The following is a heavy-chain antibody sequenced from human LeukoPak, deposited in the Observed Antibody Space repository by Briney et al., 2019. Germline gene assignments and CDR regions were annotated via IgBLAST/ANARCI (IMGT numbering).Heavy chain of an antibody. Sequence: PSETLSLTCTVSGGSISSGSYYWSWIRQPAGKGLEWIGRIYTSGSTNYNPSLKSRVTISVDTSKNQFSLKLSSVTAADTAVYYCARIIAARLWWFDPWGQGTLVTVSS. D-gene: IGHD6-6*01. CDR2: IYTSGST. CDR1: GGSISSGSYY. V-gene: IGHV4-61*02. CDR3: ARIIAARLWWFDP. J-gene: IGHJ5*02.